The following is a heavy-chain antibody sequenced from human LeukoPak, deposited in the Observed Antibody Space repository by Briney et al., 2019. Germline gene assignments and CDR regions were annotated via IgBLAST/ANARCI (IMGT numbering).Heavy chain of an antibody. D-gene: IGHD2-8*02. J-gene: IGHJ4*02. CDR1: GDSVSGSSSA. Sequence: SQTLSLTCAISGDSVSGSSSAWNWIRQSPSRGLEWLGRTYYKSRWLNGYAVSLRGRISISPDTSKNQFSLQLTSTTPEDTAVYYCARNFRTGFDYWGRGILVTVSS. CDR2: TYYKSRWLN. CDR3: ARNFRTGFDY. V-gene: IGHV6-1*01.